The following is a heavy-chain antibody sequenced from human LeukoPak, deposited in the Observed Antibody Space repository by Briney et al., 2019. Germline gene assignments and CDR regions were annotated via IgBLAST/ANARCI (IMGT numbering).Heavy chain of an antibody. CDR3: ARDREGPYGMDV. Sequence: SETLSLTRTVSGGSISSYYRSWIRQPPGKGLEWIGYIYYSGSTNYNPSLKSRVTISVDTSKNQFSLKLSSVTAADTAVYYCARDREGPYGMDVWGQGTTVTVSS. V-gene: IGHV4-59*01. J-gene: IGHJ6*02. CDR1: GGSISSYY. D-gene: IGHD1-26*01. CDR2: IYYSGST.